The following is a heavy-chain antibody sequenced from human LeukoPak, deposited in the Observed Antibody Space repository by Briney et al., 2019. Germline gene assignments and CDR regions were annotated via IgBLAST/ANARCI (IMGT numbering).Heavy chain of an antibody. CDR1: GFTISSFS. Sequence: WGVLRLSCAASGFTISSFSMSWVRQAPGKGLEWVSCINSGSSYIYYADSVKGRFTISRYNAKNSLYLQMNSLRAEDTAVYYCASHDYGDYKYFDCWGQGTLVTVSS. V-gene: IGHV3-21*01. J-gene: IGHJ4*02. CDR2: INSGSSYI. CDR3: ASHDYGDYKYFDC. D-gene: IGHD4-17*01.